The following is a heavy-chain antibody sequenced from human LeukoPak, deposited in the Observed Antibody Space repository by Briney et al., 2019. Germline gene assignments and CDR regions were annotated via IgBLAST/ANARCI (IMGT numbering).Heavy chain of an antibody. Sequence: PGGSLRLSCAASGFTFSSYEMNWVRQAPGKGLEWVSYISSSGSTIYYADSVKGRFTISRDNAKNTLFLQMDSMTTEDSAEYFCARGESAAMGSIDYWGQGTLVTVSS. CDR2: ISSSGSTI. J-gene: IGHJ4*02. D-gene: IGHD2-2*01. CDR3: ARGESAAMGSIDY. V-gene: IGHV3-48*03. CDR1: GFTFSSYE.